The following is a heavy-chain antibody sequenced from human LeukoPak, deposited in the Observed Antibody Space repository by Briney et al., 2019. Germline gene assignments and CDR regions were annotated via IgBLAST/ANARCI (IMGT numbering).Heavy chain of an antibody. J-gene: IGHJ4*02. CDR3: ARWSDDYVWGSYRYDGYYFDY. Sequence: SQTLSLTCAISGDSVSSNSAAWNWIRQSPSSGLEWLGRTYYRSKWYNDHAVSVKSLITINPDTSKNQFSLQLNSVPPEDKAVYYCARWSDDYVWGSYRYDGYYFDYWGQGTLVTVSS. D-gene: IGHD3-16*02. CDR1: GDSVSSNSAA. V-gene: IGHV6-1*01. CDR2: TYYRSKWYN.